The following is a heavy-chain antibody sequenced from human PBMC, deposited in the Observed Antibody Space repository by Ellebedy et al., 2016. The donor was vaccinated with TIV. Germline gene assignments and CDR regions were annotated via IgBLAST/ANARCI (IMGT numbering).Heavy chain of an antibody. D-gene: IGHD6-19*01. J-gene: IGHJ4*02. CDR1: GGSISSSSYY. CDR2: IYYSGTT. CDR3: ARPQWPFY. Sequence: MPSETLSLTCTVSGGSISSSSYYWGWIRQPPGKGLEWIGSIYYSGTTYYNPSLKSRVTISVDTSKNQFSLKLSSVTAADTAVYYCARPQWPFYWGQGTLVTVSS. V-gene: IGHV4-39*01.